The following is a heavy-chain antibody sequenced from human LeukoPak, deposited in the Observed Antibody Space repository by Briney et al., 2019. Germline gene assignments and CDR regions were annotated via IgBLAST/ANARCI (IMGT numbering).Heavy chain of an antibody. J-gene: IGHJ4*02. Sequence: GASVKVSCKASGGTFSSYAISWVRQAPGQGLEWMGGIIPIFGTANYAQRFQGRVTITADESTSTAYMELSSLRSEDTAVYYCARDGKVVPFDYWGQGTLVTVSS. V-gene: IGHV1-69*13. CDR3: ARDGKVVPFDY. D-gene: IGHD2-2*01. CDR2: IIPIFGTA. CDR1: GGTFSSYA.